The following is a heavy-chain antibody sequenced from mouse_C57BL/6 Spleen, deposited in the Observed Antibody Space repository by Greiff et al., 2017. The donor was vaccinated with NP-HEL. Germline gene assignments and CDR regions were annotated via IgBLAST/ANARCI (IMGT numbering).Heavy chain of an antibody. J-gene: IGHJ3*01. V-gene: IGHV14-4*01. CDR2: IDPENGDT. Sequence: EVQLQQSGAELVRPGASVKLSCTASGFNIKDDYMHWVKQRPEQGLEWIGWIDPENGDTEYASKFQGKATITADTSSNTAYLQLSSLTSEDTAVYYCTTVGYLPRFAYWGQGTLVTVSA. CDR1: GFNIKDDY. D-gene: IGHD2-2*01. CDR3: TTVGYLPRFAY.